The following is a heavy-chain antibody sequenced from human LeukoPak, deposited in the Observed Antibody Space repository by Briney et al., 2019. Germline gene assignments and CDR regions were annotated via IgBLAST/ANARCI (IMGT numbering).Heavy chain of an antibody. Sequence: GGSLRLSCAASGFTFSAYAMTWVRQASGKGLEWVSAISAGGDRTYYTDSVKGRFTISRDSSKNTLYLQMDSLRAEDTAVYYCARLGSYDILTGYYNFFDYWGQGTLVTVSS. CDR3: ARLGSYDILTGYYNFFDY. J-gene: IGHJ4*02. CDR1: GFTFSAYA. CDR2: ISAGGDRT. D-gene: IGHD3-9*01. V-gene: IGHV3-23*01.